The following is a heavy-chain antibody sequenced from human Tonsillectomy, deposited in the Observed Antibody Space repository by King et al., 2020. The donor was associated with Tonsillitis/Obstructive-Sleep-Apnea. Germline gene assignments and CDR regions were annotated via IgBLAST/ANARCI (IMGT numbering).Heavy chain of an antibody. D-gene: IGHD3-3*01. J-gene: IGHJ1*01. V-gene: IGHV2-5*02. CDR1: GFSLSTSGVG. CDR2: IFCDVDK. Sequence: TLKESGPTLVKPTQTLPLTCTFSGFSLSTSGVGVGWILQPPGKALEWLALIFCDVDKCYSPSLKSRLTITKDTSKNQVVLTMTNMDPVDTATYYCAHRVGAKYFQNWGQGTLITVSS. CDR3: AHRVGAKYFQN.